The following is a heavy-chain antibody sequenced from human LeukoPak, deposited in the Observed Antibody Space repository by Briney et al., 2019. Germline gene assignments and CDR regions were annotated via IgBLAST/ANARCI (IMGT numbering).Heavy chain of an antibody. CDR3: ARVIRIRAAGFYGMDV. CDR2: ISYDGSNK. J-gene: IGHJ6*02. CDR1: GFTFSSYA. V-gene: IGHV3-30-3*01. Sequence: GGSLRLSCAASGFTFSSYAMHWVGQAPGKGLEWVAVISYDGSNKYYADSVKGRFTISRDNSKNTLYLQMNSLRAEDTAVYYCARVIRIRAAGFYGMDVWGQGTTVTVSS. D-gene: IGHD6-13*01.